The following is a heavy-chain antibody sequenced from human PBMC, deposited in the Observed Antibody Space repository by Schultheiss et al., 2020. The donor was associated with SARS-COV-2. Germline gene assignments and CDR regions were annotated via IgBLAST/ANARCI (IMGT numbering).Heavy chain of an antibody. CDR1: GFTISNYW. V-gene: IGHV3-NL1*01. CDR3: ARDRESAAGPFDY. Sequence: GESLKISCAVSGFTISNYWMHWVRQAPGGGLEWVSTIDGGGGSAFYADSVKGRFTISRDNSKNTLHLQMNSLRTEDTAVYYCARDRESAAGPFDYWGQGTLVTVSS. D-gene: IGHD2-2*01. CDR2: IDGGGGSA. J-gene: IGHJ4*02.